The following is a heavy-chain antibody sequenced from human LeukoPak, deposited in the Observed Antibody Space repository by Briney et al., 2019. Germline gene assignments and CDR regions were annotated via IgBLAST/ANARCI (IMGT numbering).Heavy chain of an antibody. D-gene: IGHD3-22*01. CDR3: ARSEYYYDSSGYGFDI. V-gene: IGHV3-13*01. J-gene: IGHJ3*02. Sequence: GGSLRLSCAAPGFTFSSYDMHWVRQATGKGLEWVSAIGTAGDTYYPGSVKGRFTISRENAKNSLYLQMNSLRAGDTAVYYCARSEYYYDSSGYGFDIWGQGTMVTVSS. CDR2: IGTAGDT. CDR1: GFTFSSYD.